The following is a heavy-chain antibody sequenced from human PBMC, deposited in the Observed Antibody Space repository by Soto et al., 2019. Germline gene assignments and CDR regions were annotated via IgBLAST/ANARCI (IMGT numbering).Heavy chain of an antibody. V-gene: IGHV3-23*01. CDR2: ISGSGGST. CDR3: AKVAATGTVYYYYGMDV. Sequence: GGSLRLSCAASGFTFSSYAMSWVRQAPGKGLEWVSAISGSGGSTYYADSVKGRFTISRDNSKNTLYLQMNSLRAEDTAVYYCAKVAATGTVYYYYGMDVWGQGTTVTVSS. J-gene: IGHJ6*02. CDR1: GFTFSSYA. D-gene: IGHD1-1*01.